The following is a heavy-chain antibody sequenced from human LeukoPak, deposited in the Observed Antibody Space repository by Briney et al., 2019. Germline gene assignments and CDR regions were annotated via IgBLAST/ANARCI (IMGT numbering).Heavy chain of an antibody. CDR3: AKADLPPTYYDILTGYGFDY. Sequence: GGSLRLSCAASGFTFSSYAMHWVRQAPGKGLEWVAVISYDGSNKYYADSVKGRFTISRDNSKNSLYLQMSNLRAEDTAVYYCAKADLPPTYYDILTGYGFDYWGQGTLVTVS. D-gene: IGHD3-9*01. J-gene: IGHJ4*02. CDR1: GFTFSSYA. V-gene: IGHV3-30-3*01. CDR2: ISYDGSNK.